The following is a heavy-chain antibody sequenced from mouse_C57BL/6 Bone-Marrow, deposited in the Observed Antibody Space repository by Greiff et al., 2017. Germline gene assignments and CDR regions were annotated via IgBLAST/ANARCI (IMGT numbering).Heavy chain of an antibody. CDR1: GYTFTSYW. CDR2: IDPSDSVT. CDR3: ARNYGSSNAMDY. V-gene: IGHV1-52*01. D-gene: IGHD1-1*01. J-gene: IGHJ4*01. Sequence: VQLQQSGAELVRPGSSVKLSCKASGYTFTSYWMHWVKQRPIQGLEWIGNIDPSDSVTHYNQKFKDKATLTVDKSSSTAYMQLSSLTSEDSAVYYCARNYGSSNAMDYWGQGTSGTVSS.